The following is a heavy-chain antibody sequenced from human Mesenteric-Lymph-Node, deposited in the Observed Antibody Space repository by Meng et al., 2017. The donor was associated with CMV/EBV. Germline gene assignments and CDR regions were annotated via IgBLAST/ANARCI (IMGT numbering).Heavy chain of an antibody. V-gene: IGHV3-23*01. Sequence: GESLKISCAASGFTFSSYAMSWVRQAPGKGLEWVSAISGSGGSTYYADSVKGRFTISRDNSKNTLYLQMNSLRAEDTAVYYCARDRDYDFWSGYYIWRNYYYGMDVWGQGTTVTVSS. D-gene: IGHD3-3*01. CDR1: GFTFSSYA. CDR2: ISGSGGST. J-gene: IGHJ6*02. CDR3: ARDRDYDFWSGYYIWRNYYYGMDV.